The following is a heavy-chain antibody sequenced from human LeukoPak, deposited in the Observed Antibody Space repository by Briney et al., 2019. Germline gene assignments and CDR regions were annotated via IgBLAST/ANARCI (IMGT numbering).Heavy chain of an antibody. CDR3: ARDPEGYGSGSYFDY. CDR1: GGSISSGSYY. J-gene: IGHJ4*02. Sequence: PSETLSLTCTVSGGSISSGSYYWSWIRQPAGKGLEWIGRIYTSGSTNYNPSLKSRVTISVDTSKNQFSLKLSSVTAADTAVYYCARDPEGYGSGSYFDYWGQGTLVTVSS. V-gene: IGHV4-61*02. D-gene: IGHD3-10*01. CDR2: IYTSGST.